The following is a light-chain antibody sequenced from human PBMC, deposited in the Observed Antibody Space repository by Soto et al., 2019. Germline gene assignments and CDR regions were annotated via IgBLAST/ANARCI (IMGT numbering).Light chain of an antibody. CDR2: LGS. Sequence: DIVMTQSPLSLPVTPGEPASISCRSSQSLLHSNGYNHLDWYLQKPGQSPQLLIYLGSNRASGGLDGCSGSGGGRDFTLIISRGEAEDVVVYYCMQALQTACTFGQGTKVEIK. CDR3: MQALQTACT. J-gene: IGKJ1*01. CDR1: QSLLHSNGYNH. V-gene: IGKV2-28*01.